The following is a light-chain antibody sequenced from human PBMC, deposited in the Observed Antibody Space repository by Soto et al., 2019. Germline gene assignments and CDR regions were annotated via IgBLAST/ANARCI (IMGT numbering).Light chain of an antibody. CDR3: AAWDASLNALV. V-gene: IGLV1-44*01. Sequence: QSVLTQPPSASGPPGQRVTISCSGSSSNIGSNIVNWYRQLPGTAPKVLIYSNNQRPSGVPDRFSGSKSGTSASLAISGLQSEEEAEYYCAAWDASLNALVFGGGTKLTVL. CDR1: SSNIGSNI. J-gene: IGLJ3*02. CDR2: SNN.